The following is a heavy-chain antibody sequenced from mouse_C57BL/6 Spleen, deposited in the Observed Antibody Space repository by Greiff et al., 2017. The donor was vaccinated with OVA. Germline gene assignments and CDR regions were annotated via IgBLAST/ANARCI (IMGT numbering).Heavy chain of an antibody. J-gene: IGHJ2*01. V-gene: IGHV1-69*01. CDR1: GYTFTSYW. CDR2: IDPSDSYT. D-gene: IGHD2-3*01. Sequence: QVQLQQPGAELVMPGASVKLSCKASGYTFTSYWMHWVKQRPGQGLEWIGEIDPSDSYTNYNQKFKGKSTLTVDKSSSTAYMQLSSLTAEDSAVYYCARGGWLDYWGQGTTLTGSS. CDR3: ARGGWLDY.